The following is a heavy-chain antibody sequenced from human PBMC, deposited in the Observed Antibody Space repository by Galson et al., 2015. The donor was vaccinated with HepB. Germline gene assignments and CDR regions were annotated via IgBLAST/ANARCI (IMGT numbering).Heavy chain of an antibody. J-gene: IGHJ6*03. CDR2: INPSGGST. V-gene: IGHV1-46*03. D-gene: IGHD2-2*01. Sequence: SVKVSCKASGYTFTSYYMHWVRQAPGQGLEWMGIINPSGGSTSYAQKFQGRVTMTRDTSTSTVYMELSSLRSEDTAVYYCAREVVVVPAAMFYYYYMDVWGKGTTVTVSS. CDR1: GYTFTSYY. CDR3: AREVVVVPAAMFYYYYMDV.